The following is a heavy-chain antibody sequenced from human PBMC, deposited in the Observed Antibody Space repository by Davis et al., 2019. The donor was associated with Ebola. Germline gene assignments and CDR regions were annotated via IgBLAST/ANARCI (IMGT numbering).Heavy chain of an antibody. CDR2: ITSSSSYM. CDR3: ARDLPGGDWYFDL. Sequence: GESLKISCAASGFTFRSHNMNWVRQAPGKGLEWVSSITSSSSYMYYADSLKGRFTISRDNSKNTLYLQMSSLRAEDTAVYYCARDLPGGDWYFDLWGRGTLVTVSS. J-gene: IGHJ2*01. D-gene: IGHD1-14*01. CDR1: GFTFRSHN. V-gene: IGHV3-21*01.